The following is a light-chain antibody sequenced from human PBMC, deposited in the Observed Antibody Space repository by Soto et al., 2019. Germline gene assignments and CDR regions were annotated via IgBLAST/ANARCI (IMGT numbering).Light chain of an antibody. CDR2: GAS. CDR1: QSVDTTF. Sequence: EIVLTQSPGSLSLSPGQRDTLSCRASQSVDTTFFAWYQKKPGQAPRLLIYGASKRATGIPDRFSGSGSGKDFTLIISRLEPEDFAVYYCQQYMSSVTFGQGTKVEIK. V-gene: IGKV3-20*01. J-gene: IGKJ1*01. CDR3: QQYMSSVT.